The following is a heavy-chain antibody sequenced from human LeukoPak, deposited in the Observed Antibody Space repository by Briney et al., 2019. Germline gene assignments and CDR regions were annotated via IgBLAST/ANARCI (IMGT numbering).Heavy chain of an antibody. Sequence: PSETLSLTCTVSGGSISNYYWSLIRQPAGKGLEWIGYIYYSGSTNYNPSLKSRVTISVDTSKNQFSLKLSSVTAADTAVYYCARGGRINSFYLGDCWGQGTLVTVSS. CDR3: ARGGRINSFYLGDC. J-gene: IGHJ4*02. CDR1: GGSISNYY. D-gene: IGHD3-16*01. V-gene: IGHV4-59*01. CDR2: IYYSGST.